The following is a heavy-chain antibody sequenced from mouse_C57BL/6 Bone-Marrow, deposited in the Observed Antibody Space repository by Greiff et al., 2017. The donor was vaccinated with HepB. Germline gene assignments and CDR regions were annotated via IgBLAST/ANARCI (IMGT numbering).Heavy chain of an antibody. CDR1: YTFSRRVH. Sequence: VQLVESGPELARPWASVKISCQAFYTFSRRVHFAIRDTNYWMQWVKQRPGQGLEWIGAIYPGNGDTSYNQKFKGKATLTADKSSSSAYMQLSSLTSEDSAVYYCVYYGSSYWYFDVWGTGTTVTVSS. CDR3: SEDSAVYYCVYYGSSYWYFDV. V-gene: IGHV1-87*01. CDR2: GQGLEWIG. J-gene: IGHJ1*03. D-gene: IGHD1-1*01.